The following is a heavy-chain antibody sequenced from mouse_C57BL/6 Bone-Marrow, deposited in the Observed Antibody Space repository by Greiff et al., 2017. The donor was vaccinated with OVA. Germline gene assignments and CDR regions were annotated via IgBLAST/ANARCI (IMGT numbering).Heavy chain of an antibody. D-gene: IGHD1-1*01. CDR1: GYTFTSYW. Sequence: QVQLQQPGAELVMPGASVKLSCKASGYTFTSYWMHWVKQRPGQGLEWIGEIDPSGSYTNYNQKFKGKSTLTVDKSSSTAYMQLSSLTSEDAAVNYCEREDNGSRYYFDYWGQGNTLTVSA. J-gene: IGHJ2*01. CDR2: IDPSGSYT. V-gene: IGHV1-69*01. CDR3: EREDNGSRYYFDY.